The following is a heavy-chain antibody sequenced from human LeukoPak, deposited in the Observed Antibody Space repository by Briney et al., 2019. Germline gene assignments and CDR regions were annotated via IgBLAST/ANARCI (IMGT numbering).Heavy chain of an antibody. CDR1: GFTFSSYG. Sequence: GGSLRLSCAASGFTFSSYGMHWVRQAPGKGLEWVAFIRYDGSNKYYADSVKGRFTISRDNSKNTLYLQMNSLRAEDTAVYYCAKDLNRYQLLYYFDCWGQGTLVTVSS. J-gene: IGHJ4*02. D-gene: IGHD2-2*01. CDR2: IRYDGSNK. CDR3: AKDLNRYQLLYYFDC. V-gene: IGHV3-30*02.